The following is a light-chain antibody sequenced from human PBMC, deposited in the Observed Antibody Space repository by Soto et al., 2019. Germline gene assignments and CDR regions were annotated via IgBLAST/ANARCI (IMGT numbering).Light chain of an antibody. J-gene: IGKJ1*01. V-gene: IGKV3-20*01. Sequence: EIVLTQSPGTLSLSPGERATLSCRASQSISSTYLAWYQQKPGQAPRLLIYGASSRATGIPDRFSGRGSGTDFTLTISSLEPEDFAVYYCQQYGSSPPWTFGQGTNVDNK. CDR3: QQYGSSPPWT. CDR1: QSISSTY. CDR2: GAS.